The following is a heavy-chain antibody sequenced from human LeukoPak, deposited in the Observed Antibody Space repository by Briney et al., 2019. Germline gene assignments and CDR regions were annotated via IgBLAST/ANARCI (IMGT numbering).Heavy chain of an antibody. CDR1: GFTFSSYA. Sequence: GGSLRLSCAASGFTFSSYAMHWVRQAPGKGPEWVANIKQDGSEEYYVDSVKGRFTISRDNAKNSLYLQMNSLRAEDTAVYYCATDIGSYDAFDIWGQGTMVTVSS. V-gene: IGHV3-7*01. CDR3: ATDIGSYDAFDI. J-gene: IGHJ3*02. D-gene: IGHD1-26*01. CDR2: IKQDGSEE.